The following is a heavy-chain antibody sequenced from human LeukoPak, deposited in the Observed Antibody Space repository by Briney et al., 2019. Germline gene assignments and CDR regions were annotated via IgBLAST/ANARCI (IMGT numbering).Heavy chain of an antibody. V-gene: IGHV4-34*01. D-gene: IGHD3-16*01. CDR3: ARGKDDYVWGSHPRDFDY. CDR1: GGSFSGYY. CDR2: INHSGST. J-gene: IGHJ4*02. Sequence: SETLSLTXAVYGGSFSGYYWSWIRQPPGKGMEWIGEINHSGSTNYNPSLKSRVTISVDTSKNQFSLKLSSVTAADTAVYYCARGKDDYVWGSHPRDFDYWGQGTLVTVSS.